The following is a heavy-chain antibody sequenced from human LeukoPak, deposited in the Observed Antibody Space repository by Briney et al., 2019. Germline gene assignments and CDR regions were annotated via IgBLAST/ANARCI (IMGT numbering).Heavy chain of an antibody. CDR2: IYYSGST. CDR3: ARGRYDILTGYHYYYGMDV. V-gene: IGHV4-39*07. J-gene: IGHJ6*02. CDR1: GGSISSGGYY. Sequence: SQTLSLTCTVSGGSISSGGYYWSWIRQPPGKGLEWIGSIYYSGSTYYNPSLKSRVTISVDTSKNQFSLKLSSVTAADTAVYYCARGRYDILTGYHYYYGMDVWGQGTTVTVSS. D-gene: IGHD3-9*01.